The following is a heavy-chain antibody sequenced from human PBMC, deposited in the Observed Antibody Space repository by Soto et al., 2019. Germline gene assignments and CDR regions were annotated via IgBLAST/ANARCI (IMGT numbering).Heavy chain of an antibody. J-gene: IGHJ4*02. V-gene: IGHV3-30*18. Sequence: PGGSLRLSCSASGFTFSSYGMHWVRQAPGKGLEWVAVISYDGSNKYYADSVKGRFTISRDNSKNTLYLQMNSLRAEDTAVYYCAKDHYYDSSGYTNPLYYFDYWGQGTLVTVSS. CDR3: AKDHYYDSSGYTNPLYYFDY. D-gene: IGHD3-22*01. CDR2: ISYDGSNK. CDR1: GFTFSSYG.